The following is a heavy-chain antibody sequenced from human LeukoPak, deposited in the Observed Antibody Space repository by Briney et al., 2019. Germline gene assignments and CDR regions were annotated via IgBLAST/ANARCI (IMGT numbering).Heavy chain of an antibody. CDR3: AREGDYYDTSGTLDY. D-gene: IGHD3-22*01. CDR2: IYTSGST. V-gene: IGHV4-4*07. Sequence: SETLSLTCTVSGGSISSYYWSWIRQPAGKGLEWIGRIYTSGSTNYNPSLKSRVTISVDTSKNQFSLKLSSVTAADTAVYYCAREGDYYDTSGTLDYWGQGTLVTVSS. J-gene: IGHJ4*02. CDR1: GGSISSYY.